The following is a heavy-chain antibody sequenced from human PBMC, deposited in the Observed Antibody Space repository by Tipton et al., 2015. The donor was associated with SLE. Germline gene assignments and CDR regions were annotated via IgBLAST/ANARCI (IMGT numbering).Heavy chain of an antibody. CDR2: LFYSGSTSYTPIGSIYYSGST. D-gene: IGHD2-21*01. CDR1: GGSINTSSYY. J-gene: IGHJ5*02. V-gene: IGHV4-39*07. Sequence: TLSLTCTVSGGSINTSSYYWGWIRQPPGKGLEWIGSLFYSGSTSYTPIGSIYYSGSTSYNPSLKSRVTMSVDTSNSQFSLTLNSVTAADTAVYYCAREASYCGGDCYPSWFDPWGQGTLVTVSS. CDR3: AREASYCGGDCYPSWFDP.